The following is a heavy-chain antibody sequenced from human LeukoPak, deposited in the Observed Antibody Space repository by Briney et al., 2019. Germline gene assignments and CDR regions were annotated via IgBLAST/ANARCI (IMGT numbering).Heavy chain of an antibody. CDR2: ISPSGDIT. V-gene: IGHV3-23*01. Sequence: PGGSLRLSCAGSGFSFSSHGMNWVRQAPGKGLEWVSGISPSGDITYYTDSVRGRFTISRDNSKNSLYLQMNSLRTEDTALYYCAKDGGDYYDSSGWYYFDYWGQGTLVTVSS. CDR3: AKDGGDYYDSSGWYYFDY. D-gene: IGHD3-22*01. J-gene: IGHJ4*02. CDR1: GFSFSSHG.